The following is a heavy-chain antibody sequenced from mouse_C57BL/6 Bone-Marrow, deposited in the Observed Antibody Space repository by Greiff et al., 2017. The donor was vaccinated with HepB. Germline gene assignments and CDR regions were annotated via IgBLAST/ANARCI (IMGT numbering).Heavy chain of an antibody. CDR1: GFNIKDYY. J-gene: IGHJ2*01. CDR2: IDPEDGET. CDR3: AFAGPLFDY. V-gene: IGHV14-2*01. Sequence: VQLQQSGAELVKPGASVKLSCTASGFNIKDYYMHWVKQRTEQGLEWIGRIDPEDGETKYAPKFQSKATITADTSSNTAYLQLSSLTSEDTAVYYCAFAGPLFDYWGQGTTLTVSS.